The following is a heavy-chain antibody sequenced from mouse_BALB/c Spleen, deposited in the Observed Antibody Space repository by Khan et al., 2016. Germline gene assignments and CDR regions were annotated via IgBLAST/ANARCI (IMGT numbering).Heavy chain of an antibody. V-gene: IGHV9-3-1*01. CDR3: ARSSLRYFDV. Sequence: QIQLVQSGPELKKPGETVKISCKASGYTFTNYGMNWVKQAPGKSLKWMGWINTYTGEPTYAVDFKGRFAFSLETSASTAYLQINNLKNEDTATYCCARSSLRYFDVWGSGTTVTVSS. CDR1: GYTFTNYG. D-gene: IGHD2-10*01. CDR2: INTYTGEP. J-gene: IGHJ1*01.